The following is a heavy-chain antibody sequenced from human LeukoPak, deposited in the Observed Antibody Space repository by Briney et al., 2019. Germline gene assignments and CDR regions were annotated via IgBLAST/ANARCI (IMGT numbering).Heavy chain of an antibody. CDR1: GFTFSSYS. CDR3: TRVLYSSGWYGDHY. D-gene: IGHD6-19*01. V-gene: IGHV3-48*01. CDR2: ISSSSTTI. J-gene: IGHJ4*02. Sequence: PGGPLRLSCAASGFTFSSYSMNWVRQAPGKGLEWLSYISSSSTTIYYADSVQGRFTISRDNAKNSLYLQMNSLRAEDTAVYYCTRVLYSSGWYGDHYWGQGALVTVSS.